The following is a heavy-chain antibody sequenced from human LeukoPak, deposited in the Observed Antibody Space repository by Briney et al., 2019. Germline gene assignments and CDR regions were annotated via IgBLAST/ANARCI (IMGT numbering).Heavy chain of an antibody. V-gene: IGHV4-59*08. CDR2: IYYSGST. J-gene: IGHJ4*02. Sequence: SETLSLTCTVSGGSISSYYWSWIRQPPGKGLEWIGYIYYSGSTNYNPSLKSRVTISVDTSTNQFSLKLSSVTAADTAVYYCASPRIVGAANWGQGTLVTVSS. CDR3: ASPRIVGAAN. D-gene: IGHD1-26*01. CDR1: GGSISSYY.